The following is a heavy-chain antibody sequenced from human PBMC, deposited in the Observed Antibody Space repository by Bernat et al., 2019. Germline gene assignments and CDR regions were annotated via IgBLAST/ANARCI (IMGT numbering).Heavy chain of an antibody. V-gene: IGHV3-11*05. CDR2: ISSSSSFT. CDR1: GFTFSDYY. J-gene: IGHJ6*03. CDR3: ARGTSTSAPYMDV. Sequence: QVRLVESGGGLVKPGGSLRLSCAASGFTFSDYYMSWIRQAPGKGLDWVSYISSSSSFTNYADSVKDRFTISRDNAKNSLYLQMNSLRAEDTAVYYCARGTSTSAPYMDVWGKGTTVTVSS.